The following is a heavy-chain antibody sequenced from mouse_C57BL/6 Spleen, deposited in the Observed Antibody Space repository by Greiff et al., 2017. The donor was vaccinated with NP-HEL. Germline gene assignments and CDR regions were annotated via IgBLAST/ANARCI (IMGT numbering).Heavy chain of an antibody. Sequence: DVMLVESGGGLVKPGGSLKLSCAASGFTFSSYAMSWVRQTPEKRLEWVATISDGGSYTYYPDNVKGRFTISRDNAKNNLYLQMSHLKSEDTAMYYCARDDGYSFAYWGQGTLVTVSA. D-gene: IGHD2-3*01. CDR3: ARDDGYSFAY. V-gene: IGHV5-4*01. CDR2: ISDGGSYT. J-gene: IGHJ3*01. CDR1: GFTFSSYA.